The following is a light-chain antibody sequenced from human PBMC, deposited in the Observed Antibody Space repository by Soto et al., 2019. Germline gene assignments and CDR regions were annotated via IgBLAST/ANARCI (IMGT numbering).Light chain of an antibody. CDR3: ATWDSSLSAVV. V-gene: IGLV1-51*01. CDR2: HNN. J-gene: IGLJ2*01. CDR1: SSNIGSNY. Sequence: QSVLTQPPSVSAAPGQKVTISCSGTSSNIGSNYVSWYQPLPGTAPKLLIYHNNERPSGIPDRFSGSKSGTSATLGITGLQTGDEADYYCATWDSSLSAVVFGGGTKLTVL.